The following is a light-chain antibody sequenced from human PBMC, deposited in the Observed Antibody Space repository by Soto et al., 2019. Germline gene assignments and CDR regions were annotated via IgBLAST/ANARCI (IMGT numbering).Light chain of an antibody. V-gene: IGKV3-15*01. CDR3: QQYNNWPLWT. CDR1: QSVSSN. CDR2: GAS. J-gene: IGKJ1*01. Sequence: EIVMTQSPATLSVSPGERATLSCRASQSVSSNLAWYQQKPGQAPRLLIYGASTRATGIPARFSGSGSGIEFTLTISSLKSEDFAVYYCQQYNNWPLWTFGQGTKVDIK.